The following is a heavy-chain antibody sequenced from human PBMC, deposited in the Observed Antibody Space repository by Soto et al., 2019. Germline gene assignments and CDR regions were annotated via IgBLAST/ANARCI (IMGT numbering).Heavy chain of an antibody. J-gene: IGHJ4*02. CDR3: AKDTSGYYLYYFDY. Sequence: GGSLRLSCAASGFPFDDYAMHWVRQAPGKGLEWVSGISWNSGSIGYADSVKGRFTISRDNAKNSLYLQMNSLRAEDTALYYCAKDTSGYYLYYFDYWGQGTLVTVSS. CDR2: ISWNSGSI. CDR1: GFPFDDYA. V-gene: IGHV3-9*01. D-gene: IGHD3-22*01.